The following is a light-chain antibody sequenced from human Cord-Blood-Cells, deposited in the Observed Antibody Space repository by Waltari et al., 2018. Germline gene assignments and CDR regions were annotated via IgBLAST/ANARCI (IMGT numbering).Light chain of an antibody. V-gene: IGLV1-44*01. Sequence: QSVLTQPPSASVPPGQRVPISCSGSSSNIRRNTVNWYQQLPGTAPKLLIYSNNQRPSGVPDRFSGSKSGTSASLAISGLQSEDEADYYCAAWDDSLNGWVFGGGTKLTVL. CDR3: AAWDDSLNGWV. CDR2: SNN. CDR1: SSNIRRNT. J-gene: IGLJ3*02.